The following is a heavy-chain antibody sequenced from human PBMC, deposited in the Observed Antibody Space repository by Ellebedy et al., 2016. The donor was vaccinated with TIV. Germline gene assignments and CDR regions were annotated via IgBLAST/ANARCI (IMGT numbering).Heavy chain of an antibody. V-gene: IGHV3-48*02. J-gene: IGHJ2*01. CDR1: GFPFSSYS. CDR3: ARDQHFAFDV. Sequence: PGGSLRLSCAASGFPFSSYSMNRVRQAPGKGLEWLSYISRDGGATYYADSVRGRFTISRDNVKNSMFLQMNSLRDDDTAVYSCARDQHFAFDVWGRGTLVTVSS. CDR2: ISRDGGAT. D-gene: IGHD2/OR15-2a*01.